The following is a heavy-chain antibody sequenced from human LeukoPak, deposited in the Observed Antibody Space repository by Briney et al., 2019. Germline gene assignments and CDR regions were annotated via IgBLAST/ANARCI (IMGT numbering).Heavy chain of an antibody. CDR2: ISYSGST. V-gene: IGHV4-39*07. Sequence: PSETLSLTCTVSGGSIRSSYYYWGWIRQPPGKGLEWIGSISYSGSTYYNPSLKSRVTISVDTSKNQFSLKLSSVTAADTAVYYCARSSGWLPFDYWGQGTLVTVSS. CDR3: ARSSGWLPFDY. J-gene: IGHJ4*02. D-gene: IGHD6-19*01. CDR1: GGSIRSSYYY.